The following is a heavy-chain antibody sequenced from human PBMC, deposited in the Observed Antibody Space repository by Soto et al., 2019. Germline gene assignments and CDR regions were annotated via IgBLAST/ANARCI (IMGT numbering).Heavy chain of an antibody. D-gene: IGHD5-18*01. Sequence: PGGSLRLSCAASGFTFSSYSMNWVRQAPGKGLEWVSYISSRSSTINYEDSVKGRFTISRDNAKNSQYLQMNSLRDEDTAVYYCAREGMVYSYGYGAFDIWGQGTMVTVSS. CDR3: AREGMVYSYGYGAFDI. CDR1: GFTFSSYS. V-gene: IGHV3-48*02. CDR2: ISSRSSTI. J-gene: IGHJ3*02.